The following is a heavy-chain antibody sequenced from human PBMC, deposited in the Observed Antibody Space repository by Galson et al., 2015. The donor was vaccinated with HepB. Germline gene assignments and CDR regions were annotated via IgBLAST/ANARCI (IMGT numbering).Heavy chain of an antibody. CDR2: ISAYNGNT. D-gene: IGHD3-10*01. CDR1: GYTFTSYG. V-gene: IGHV1-18*04. CDR3: ARARRGSGSYSGYFDY. J-gene: IGHJ4*02. Sequence: SVKVSCKASGYTFTSYGISWVRQAPGQGLEWMGWISAYNGNTNYAQKLQGRVTMTTDTSTSTAYMELRSLRSDDTAVYYCARARRGSGSYSGYFDYWDQGTLVTVSS.